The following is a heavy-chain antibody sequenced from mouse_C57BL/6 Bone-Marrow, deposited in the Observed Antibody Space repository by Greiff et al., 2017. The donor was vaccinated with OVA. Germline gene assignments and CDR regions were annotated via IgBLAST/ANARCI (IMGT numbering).Heavy chain of an antibody. D-gene: IGHD1-1*01. CDR3: TGEDYYGSSSFAY. Sequence: EVMLVESGGGLVQPGGSMKLSCVASGFTFSNYWMNWVRQSPEKGLEWVAQIRLKSDNYATHYAESVKGRFTISRDDSKSSVYLQMNNLSAEDTGIYYCTGEDYYGSSSFAYWGQGTLVTVSA. CDR1: GFTFSNYW. V-gene: IGHV6-3*01. J-gene: IGHJ3*01. CDR2: IRLKSDNYAT.